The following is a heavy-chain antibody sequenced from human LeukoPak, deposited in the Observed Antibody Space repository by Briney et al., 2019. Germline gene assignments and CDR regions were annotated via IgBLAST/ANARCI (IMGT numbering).Heavy chain of an antibody. V-gene: IGHV3-48*01. CDR2: ISSSGSTI. J-gene: IGHJ4*02. Sequence: PGGSLRLSCAASGFTFSSYSMNWVRQAPGKGLEWVSYISSSGSTIYYADSVKGRFTISRDNAKNSLYLQMNSLRAEDTAVYYCARAYSGSYGSDYWGQGTLVTVSS. CDR3: ARAYSGSYGSDY. CDR1: GFTFSSYS. D-gene: IGHD1-26*01.